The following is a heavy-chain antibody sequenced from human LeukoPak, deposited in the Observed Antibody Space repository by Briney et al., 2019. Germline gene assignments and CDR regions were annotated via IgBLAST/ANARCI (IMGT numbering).Heavy chain of an antibody. CDR3: ARGEYGSGSPPPYYFDY. D-gene: IGHD3-10*01. CDR1: GGSFSGYY. V-gene: IGHV4-34*01. J-gene: IGHJ4*02. CDR2: INHSGST. Sequence: QSSETLSLTCAVYGGSFSGYYWSWIRQPPGKGLEWIGEINHSGSTNYNPSLKSRVTISVDTSKNQFSLKLSSVNAADTAVYYCARGEYGSGSPPPYYFDYWGQGTLVTVSS.